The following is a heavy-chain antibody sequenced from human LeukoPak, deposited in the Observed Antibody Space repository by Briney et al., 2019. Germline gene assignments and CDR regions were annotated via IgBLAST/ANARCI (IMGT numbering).Heavy chain of an antibody. CDR2: IYYSGST. J-gene: IGHJ5*02. CDR3: ARWQGYCSGGSCYSPFSWFDP. D-gene: IGHD2-15*01. CDR1: GGSISSGDYY. V-gene: IGHV4-30-4*01. Sequence: SQTLSLTCTVSGGSISSGDYYWSWIRQPPGKGLEWIGYIYYSGSTYYNPSLKSRVTISVDTSKNQFSLKLSSVTAADTAVYYCARWQGYCSGGSCYSPFSWFDPWGQGPLLPVSS.